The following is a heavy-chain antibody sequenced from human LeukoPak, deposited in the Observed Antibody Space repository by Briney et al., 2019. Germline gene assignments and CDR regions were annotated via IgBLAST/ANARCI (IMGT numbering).Heavy chain of an antibody. CDR1: GFTLSNHW. CDR2: IKQDGSQK. D-gene: IGHD1-7*01. CDR3: ARWEIRGTAHQLDY. Sequence: GGSLRLSCAASGFTLSNHWMSWVRQAPGKGLEWVANIKQDGSQKYYVDSVKGRLTISRDNAKNSMYLQMNSLRAEDTAVYYCARWEIRGTAHQLDYWGQGTLVTASS. J-gene: IGHJ4*02. V-gene: IGHV3-7*01.